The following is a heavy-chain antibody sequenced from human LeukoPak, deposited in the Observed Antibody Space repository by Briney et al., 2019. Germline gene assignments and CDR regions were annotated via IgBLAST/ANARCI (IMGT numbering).Heavy chain of an antibody. D-gene: IGHD3-16*01. CDR3: ARAYPGGGNFDY. CDR1: GGSISSYY. J-gene: IGHJ4*02. V-gene: IGHV4-59*01. Sequence: SETLSLTCTVSGGSISSYYWSWIRQPPGKGLEWIGYIYYSGSTNYNPSLKSRVTISVDTSKNQFSLKLSSVTAADTAVCYCARAYPGGGNFDYWGQGTLVTVSS. CDR2: IYYSGST.